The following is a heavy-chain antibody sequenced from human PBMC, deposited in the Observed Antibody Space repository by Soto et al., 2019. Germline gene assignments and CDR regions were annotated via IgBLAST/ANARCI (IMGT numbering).Heavy chain of an antibody. V-gene: IGHV3-15*01. J-gene: IGHJ6*03. CDR1: GFTFSNAW. D-gene: IGHD5-12*01. CDR3: TTVASVVATKGVNYYYYYYMDV. CDR2: VRSKTDGGTT. Sequence: GGSLRLSCAASGFTFSNAWMNWVRQAPGQGLEWVGRVRSKTDGGTTDYAAPVKGRFSISRDDSKNTLYLQMSSLKTEDTARYYCTTVASVVATKGVNYYYYYYMDVWGEGTTVTVSS.